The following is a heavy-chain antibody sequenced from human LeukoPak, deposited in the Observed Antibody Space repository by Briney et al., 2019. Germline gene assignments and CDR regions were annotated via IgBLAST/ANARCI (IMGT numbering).Heavy chain of an antibody. CDR2: INHSGST. D-gene: IGHD6-13*01. CDR3: ARHHYPYSSSAPFDY. J-gene: IGHJ4*02. V-gene: IGHV4-4*02. CDR1: GGSISSSYW. Sequence: SETLSLTCAVSGGSISSSYWWSWVRQPPGKGLEWIGEINHSGSTNYNPSLKSRVTISVDTSKNQFSLRLSSVTAADTAVYYCARHHYPYSSSAPFDYWGQGTLVTVSS.